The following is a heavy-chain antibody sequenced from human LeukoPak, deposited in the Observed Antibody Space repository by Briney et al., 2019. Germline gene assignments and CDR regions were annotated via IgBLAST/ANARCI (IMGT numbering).Heavy chain of an antibody. Sequence: PGGSLRLSCAASGFTFSSYWMHWVRQAPGKGLMWVSRINSDGSITNYADSVKGRFTISRDNAKNTLCLQMNSLRAEDTAVYYCARVRATFSPHFDNWGRGTLVTVSS. J-gene: IGHJ4*02. V-gene: IGHV3-74*01. D-gene: IGHD5-12*01. CDR3: ARVRATFSPHFDN. CDR2: INSDGSIT. CDR1: GFTFSSYW.